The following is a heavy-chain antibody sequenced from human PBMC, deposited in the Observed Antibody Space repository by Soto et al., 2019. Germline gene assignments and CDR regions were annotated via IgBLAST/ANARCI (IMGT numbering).Heavy chain of an antibody. Sequence: QVQLQESGPGLVKPSETLSLTCTVSRGSISGYYWGWIRQPHGKEPEWIAYIHSSGDTNYNPSLRSRLLMSVDTSKNQFSLKLNSVTAADTAVYFCARREGVTTHGALDYWGQGTLVTVSS. CDR1: RGSISGYY. CDR2: IHSSGDT. V-gene: IGHV4-59*08. CDR3: ARREGVTTHGALDY. J-gene: IGHJ4*02. D-gene: IGHD3-3*01.